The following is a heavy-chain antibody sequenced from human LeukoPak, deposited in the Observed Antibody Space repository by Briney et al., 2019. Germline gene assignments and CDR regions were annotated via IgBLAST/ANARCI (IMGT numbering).Heavy chain of an antibody. CDR2: IYWNSGGT. Sequence: GGSLRLSCAASGFTSNDHAMHWIRQIPGKGLEWVSGIYWNSGGTGYADSVKGRFTTSRDNAKNSPYLQMNSLRTDDTALYYCTKDITAGGLDYWGQGTLVTVSS. V-gene: IGHV3-9*02. D-gene: IGHD6-13*01. CDR3: TKDITAGGLDY. J-gene: IGHJ4*02. CDR1: GFTSNDHA.